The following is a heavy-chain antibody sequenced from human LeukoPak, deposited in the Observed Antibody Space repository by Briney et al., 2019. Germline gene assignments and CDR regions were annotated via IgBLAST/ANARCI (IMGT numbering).Heavy chain of an antibody. CDR3: ARVAGDDAFDI. CDR2: IYTSGST. D-gene: IGHD2-15*01. CDR1: GGSISSYY. J-gene: IGHJ3*02. V-gene: IGHV4-4*07. Sequence: DPSETLSLTCTVSGGSISSYYWSWIRHPAGKGLEWIWRIYTSGSTNYNPSLKSRVTMSVDTSKNQFSLKLSSVTAADTAVYYCARVAGDDAFDIWGQGTMVTVSS.